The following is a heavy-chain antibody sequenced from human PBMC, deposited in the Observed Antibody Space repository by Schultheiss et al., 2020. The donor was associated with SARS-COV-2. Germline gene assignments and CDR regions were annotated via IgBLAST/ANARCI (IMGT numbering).Heavy chain of an antibody. D-gene: IGHD3-10*01. Sequence: KISCKASGYTFTGYYMNWVRQAPGQGLEWMGGIIPIFGTANYAQKFQGRVTITADESTSTAYMELSRLRSDDTAVYYCAREGDVLLWFGELTHWGQGTLVTVSS. CDR3: AREGDVLLWFGELTH. CDR2: IIPIFGTA. V-gene: IGHV1-69*01. J-gene: IGHJ4*02. CDR1: GYTFTGYY.